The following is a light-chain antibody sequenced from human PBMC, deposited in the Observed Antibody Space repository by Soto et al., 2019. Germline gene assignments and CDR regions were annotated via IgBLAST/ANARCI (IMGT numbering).Light chain of an antibody. CDR2: EVS. CDR3: SSYTSRNTYV. J-gene: IGLJ1*01. CDR1: SSDVGDDNS. V-gene: IGLV2-14*01. Sequence: QSALTQPASVSGSPGQSITISCTGTSSDVGDDNSVSWYQQHPGKAPKLMIYEVSNRPSGVSNRFSGSKSGNTASLTISGLQAEDEADYYCSSYTSRNTYVSGIGTKLTVL.